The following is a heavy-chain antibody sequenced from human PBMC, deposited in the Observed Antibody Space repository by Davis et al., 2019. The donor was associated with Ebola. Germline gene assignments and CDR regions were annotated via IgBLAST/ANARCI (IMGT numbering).Heavy chain of an antibody. CDR3: ARGTSSSSYYYYGMDV. CDR2: IYYIGRT. J-gene: IGHJ6*02. V-gene: IGHV4-59*08. Sequence: SETLSLTCTVSGGSISSYYWSWIRQPPALXXXXFAYIYYIGRTNYNPSLKSRVTISVDTSKNQFSLKLSSVTAADTAVYYCARGTSSSSYYYYGMDVWGQGTTVTVSS. D-gene: IGHD6-6*01. CDR1: GGSISSYY.